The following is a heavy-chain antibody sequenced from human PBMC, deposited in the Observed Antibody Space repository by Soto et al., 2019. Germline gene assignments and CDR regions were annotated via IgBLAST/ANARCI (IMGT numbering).Heavy chain of an antibody. CDR3: ATQGLQNYNYHGMDV. J-gene: IGHJ6*04. CDR2: IIPIFGTA. D-gene: IGHD5-18*01. Sequence: QVQLVQSGAEVKKPGSSVKDSCKASGGTFSSYAISSVRQAPGQGLEWMGGIIPIFGTANYAQKFQGSVTISADESTRTAYMELSSLRSEDTAVYYGATQGLQNYNYHGMDVWGKGTTVTVSS. CDR1: GGTFSSYA. V-gene: IGHV1-69*12.